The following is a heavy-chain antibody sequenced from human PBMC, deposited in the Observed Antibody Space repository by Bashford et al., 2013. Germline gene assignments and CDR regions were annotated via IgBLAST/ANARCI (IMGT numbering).Heavy chain of an antibody. J-gene: IGHJ6*03. CDR3: VRNRPLTGDFDYYYMDV. CDR2: MSPNSGNT. D-gene: IGHD7-27*01. V-gene: IGHV1-8*01. Sequence: WVRQAPGQGLEWLGWMSPNSGNTGNAEKFQGRLTMTRSTSINTAYMELSSLRSEDTAVYYCVRNRPLTGDFDYYYMDVWGKGTTVTVSS.